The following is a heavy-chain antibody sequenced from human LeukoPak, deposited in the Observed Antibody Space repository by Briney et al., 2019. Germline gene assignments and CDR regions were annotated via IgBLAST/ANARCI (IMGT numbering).Heavy chain of an antibody. J-gene: IGHJ4*02. CDR3: AKGSVGRFDY. D-gene: IGHD1-26*01. CDR2: ISGSGGST. Sequence: GGSLRLSCAASGFMFSSNWMSWVRLAPGKGLEWVSAISGSGGSTYYADSVKGRFTISRDNSKNTLYLQMNSLRAEDTAVYYCAKGSVGRFDYWGQGTLVTVSS. CDR1: GFMFSSNW. V-gene: IGHV3-23*01.